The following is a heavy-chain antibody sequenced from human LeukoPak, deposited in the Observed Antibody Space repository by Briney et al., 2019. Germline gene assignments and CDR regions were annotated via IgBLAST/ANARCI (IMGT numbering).Heavy chain of an antibody. D-gene: IGHD3-10*01. J-gene: IGHJ4*02. CDR2: IYYSGST. V-gene: IGHV4-39*01. CDR1: ARSLSSSSYY. Sequence: SETLSLTCTVSARSLSSSSYYWGWLRQPPGTGLEWIGRIYYSGSTYYNASLKSRVTISVDTSKNQFSLKLSSVTAADTAVYYCVFMVRGVIGFDYWGQGTLVTVSS. CDR3: VFMVRGVIGFDY.